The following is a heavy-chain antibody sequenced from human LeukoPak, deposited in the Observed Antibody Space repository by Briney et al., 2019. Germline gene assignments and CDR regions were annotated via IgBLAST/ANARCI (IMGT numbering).Heavy chain of an antibody. Sequence: PSETLSLTCTVSGGSISSYYWSWIRQPPGKGLEWIGYIYYSGSTNYNPSLKSRVTISVDTSKKQFSLKLSSVTAADTAVYYCARSENVLRYFDPKFDYWGQGTLVTVSS. CDR3: ARSENVLRYFDPKFDY. CDR1: GGSISSYY. D-gene: IGHD3-9*01. V-gene: IGHV4-59*01. CDR2: IYYSGST. J-gene: IGHJ4*02.